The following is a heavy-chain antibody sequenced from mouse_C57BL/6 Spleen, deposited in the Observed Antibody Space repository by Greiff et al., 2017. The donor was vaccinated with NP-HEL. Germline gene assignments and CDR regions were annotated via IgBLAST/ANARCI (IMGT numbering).Heavy chain of an antibody. V-gene: IGHV7-3*01. J-gene: IGHJ3*01. CDR1: GFTFTDYY. CDR2: IRNKANGYTT. D-gene: IGHD2-4*01. Sequence: EVKLVESGGGLVQPGGSLSLSCAASGFTFTDYYMSWVRQPPGKALEWLGFIRNKANGYTTEYSASVKGRFTISRDNSQSILYLQMNALRAEDSATYYCARSPLYDYDGAWFAYWGQGTLVTVSA. CDR3: ARSPLYDYDGAWFAY.